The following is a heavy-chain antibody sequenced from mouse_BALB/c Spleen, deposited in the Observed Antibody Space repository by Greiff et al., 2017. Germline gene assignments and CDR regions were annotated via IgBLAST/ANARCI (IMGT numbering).Heavy chain of an antibody. CDR3: ARRITAPYAMDY. V-gene: IGHV3-2*02. CDR2: ISYSGST. J-gene: IGHJ4*01. Sequence: EVKLVESGPGLVKPSQSLSLTCTVTGYSITSDYAWNWIRQFPGNKLEWMGYISYSGSTSYNPSLKSRISITRDTSKNQFFLQLNSVTTEDTATYYCARRITAPYAMDYWGQGTSVTVSS. D-gene: IGHD1-2*01. CDR1: GYSITSDYA.